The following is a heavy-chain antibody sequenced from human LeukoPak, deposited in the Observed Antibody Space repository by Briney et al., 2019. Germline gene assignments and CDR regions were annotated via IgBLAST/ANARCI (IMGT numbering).Heavy chain of an antibody. CDR2: ISAGNGET. J-gene: IGHJ5*02. Sequence: ASVKVSCKASGYTCSSHGISWVRQAPGQGPEWVGWISAGNGETDFVQKFRGRVTMTTDTSTSTVYMELRSLRSDDTAVYYCARDLGYCSGGRCYRNWFDPWGQGTLVTVSS. CDR1: GYTCSSHG. V-gene: IGHV1-18*04. D-gene: IGHD2-15*01. CDR3: ARDLGYCSGGRCYRNWFDP.